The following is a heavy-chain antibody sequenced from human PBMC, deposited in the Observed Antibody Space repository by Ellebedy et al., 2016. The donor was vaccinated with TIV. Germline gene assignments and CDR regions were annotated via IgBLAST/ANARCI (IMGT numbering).Heavy chain of an antibody. Sequence: GGSLRLXCAASGFTFSSYAMSWVRQAPGKGLEWVSYISSSSSTIYYADSVKGRFTISRDNAKNSLYLQMNSLRDEDTAVYYCARGGYCSSTSCYPFFDYWGQGTLVTVSS. CDR2: ISSSSSTI. D-gene: IGHD2-2*01. CDR3: ARGGYCSSTSCYPFFDY. CDR1: GFTFSSYA. J-gene: IGHJ4*02. V-gene: IGHV3-48*02.